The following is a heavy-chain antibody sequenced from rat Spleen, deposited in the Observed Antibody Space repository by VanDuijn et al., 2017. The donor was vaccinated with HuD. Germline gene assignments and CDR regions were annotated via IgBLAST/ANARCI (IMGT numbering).Heavy chain of an antibody. Sequence: EVQLVESGGGLVQPGRSMKLSCAASGVTFSNYGMAWVRQAPKKGLEWVAYISYDGGTTYYRDSVKGRFTISRDNAKRTLNLQMDSLRSEDTATYYCTRHEPNWFVYWGQGTLVTVSS. CDR3: TRHEPNWFVY. J-gene: IGHJ3*01. V-gene: IGHV5-25*01. CDR1: GVTFSNYG. CDR2: ISYDGGTT.